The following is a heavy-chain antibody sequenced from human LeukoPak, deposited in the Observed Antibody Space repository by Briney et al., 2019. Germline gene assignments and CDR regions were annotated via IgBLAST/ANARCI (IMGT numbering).Heavy chain of an antibody. CDR2: INHSGST. CDR3: ARGRPVRYFDWLPIFPELDY. CDR1: GGSFSGYD. Sequence: SETLSLTCAVYGGSFSGYDWSWIRQPPGKGLEWIGEINHSGSTNYNPSLKSRVTISVDTSKNQFSLKLSSVTAADTAVYYCARGRPVRYFDWLPIFPELDYWGQGTLVTVSS. D-gene: IGHD3-9*01. J-gene: IGHJ4*02. V-gene: IGHV4-34*01.